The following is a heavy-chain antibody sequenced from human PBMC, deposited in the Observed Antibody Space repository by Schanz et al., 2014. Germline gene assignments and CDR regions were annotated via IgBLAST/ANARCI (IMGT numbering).Heavy chain of an antibody. D-gene: IGHD2-8*02. CDR1: GYTFSDYG. CDR2: ISPYTGNT. V-gene: IGHV1-18*01. J-gene: IGHJ3*01. Sequence: QVQLVQSGDEAKKPGASVKVSCKTSGYTFSDYGITWVRQAPGQGLEWVGWISPYTGNTHYFDKMEGRVTMTTDTSTSTAYMELRSLRSDDTAMYCCATMWEYCTATACQILEVLDVWGQGTMXTVSS. CDR3: ATMWEYCTATACQILEVLDV.